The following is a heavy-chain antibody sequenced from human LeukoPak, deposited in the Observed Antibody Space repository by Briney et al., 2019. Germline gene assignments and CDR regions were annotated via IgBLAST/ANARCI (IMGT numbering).Heavy chain of an antibody. CDR2: MYNSGST. J-gene: IGHJ4*02. D-gene: IGHD6-19*01. CDR3: ARYDVKGGRYDYFDY. V-gene: IGHV4-59*01. Sequence: SETLSLICTASGVSISSFYWSWIRQPPGKGLEWIGYMYNSGSTNYNPSLRSRVTISVDTSKNQFSLKLSSVTAADTAVYYCARYDVKGGRYDYFDYWGQGTLVTVSS. CDR1: GVSISSFY.